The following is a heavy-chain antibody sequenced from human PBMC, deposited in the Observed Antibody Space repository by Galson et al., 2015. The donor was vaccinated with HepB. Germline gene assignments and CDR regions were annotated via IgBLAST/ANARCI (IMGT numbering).Heavy chain of an antibody. CDR2: IAYDGSIE. CDR3: AKDLKAEWLRGVDY. V-gene: IGHV3-30*18. J-gene: IGHJ4*02. CDR1: GFTFSNYG. Sequence: SLRLSCAASGFTFSNYGMHWVRQAPGKGLEWVAVIAYDGSIEYYADSVKGRFTISRDNSKNTLYLQMNSLRAEDTAVYYCAKDLKAEWLRGVDYWGQGTLVTVSS. D-gene: IGHD5-12*01.